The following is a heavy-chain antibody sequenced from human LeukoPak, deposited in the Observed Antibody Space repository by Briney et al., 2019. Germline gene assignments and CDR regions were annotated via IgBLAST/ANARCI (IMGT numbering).Heavy chain of an antibody. Sequence: GGSLRLSYAASVFTFSSYSMSWGRQAPEEGRECVSSISSSRRYIYYTDTVRGRFTISTDNTKNSLYLQTNSLRAEDTAVYYCAVALGYCSSTSCSDDAFDIWGQGTMVTASS. CDR2: ISSSRRYI. CDR1: VFTFSSYS. CDR3: AVALGYCSSTSCSDDAFDI. J-gene: IGHJ3*02. D-gene: IGHD2-2*01. V-gene: IGHV3-21*01.